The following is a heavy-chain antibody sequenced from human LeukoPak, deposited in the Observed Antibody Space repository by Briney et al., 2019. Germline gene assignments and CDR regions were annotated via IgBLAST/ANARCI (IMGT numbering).Heavy chain of an antibody. CDR3: ARVKGYDYYDSSGYYLDY. D-gene: IGHD3-22*01. CDR1: GFTFSSYG. Sequence: PGGSLRLSCAASGFTFSSYGMHWVRQAPGKGLEWVALISDDGGKKYYADSVKGRFTISRDNSKNTLYLQMNSLRAEDTAVYYCARVKGYDYYDSSGYYLDYWGQGTLVTVSS. V-gene: IGHV3-30*03. CDR2: ISDDGGKK. J-gene: IGHJ4*02.